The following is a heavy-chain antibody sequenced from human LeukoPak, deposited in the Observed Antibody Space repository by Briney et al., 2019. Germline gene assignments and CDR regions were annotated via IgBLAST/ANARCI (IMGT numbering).Heavy chain of an antibody. J-gene: IGHJ4*02. CDR2: INHGGST. Sequence: SETLSLTCAVYGGSFSGYYWSWIRQPPGKGLEWIGEINHGGSTNYNPSLKSRVTISVDTSKNQFSLKLSSVTAADTAVYYCAKTKRYYFDYWGQGTLVTVSS. D-gene: IGHD1-14*01. CDR3: AKTKRYYFDY. V-gene: IGHV4-34*01. CDR1: GGSFSGYY.